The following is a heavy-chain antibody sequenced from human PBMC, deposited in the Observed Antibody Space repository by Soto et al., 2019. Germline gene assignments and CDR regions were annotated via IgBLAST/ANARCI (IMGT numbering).Heavy chain of an antibody. Sequence: SVKVSCKASGGTFSSYAISWVRQAPGQGLEWMGGIIPIFGTANYAQKFQGRVTITADESTSTAYMELSSLRSEDTAVYYCTRDNGYSYGYYYYGMDVWGQGTTVTVSS. J-gene: IGHJ6*02. CDR3: TRDNGYSYGYYYYGMDV. D-gene: IGHD5-18*01. CDR2: IIPIFGTA. V-gene: IGHV1-69*13. CDR1: GGTFSSYA.